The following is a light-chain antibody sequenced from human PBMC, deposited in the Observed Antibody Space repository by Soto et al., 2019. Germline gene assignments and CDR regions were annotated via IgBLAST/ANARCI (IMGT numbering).Light chain of an antibody. Sequence: DIQMRQSPSSVSASVGDRGSRTCRAAQSLNSRLAWYQHRPGKAPRLLIYDASTLESGVPSRFSGSGSGTEFTLTINNLQPDDLATYICQQYKSYSTVGQGTKVDIK. J-gene: IGKJ1*01. CDR2: DAS. CDR3: QQYKSYST. V-gene: IGKV1-5*01. CDR1: QSLNSR.